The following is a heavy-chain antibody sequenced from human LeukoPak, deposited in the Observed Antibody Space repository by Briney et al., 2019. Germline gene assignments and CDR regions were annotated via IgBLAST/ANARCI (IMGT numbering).Heavy chain of an antibody. CDR2: TYYRSKWYN. V-gene: IGHV6-1*01. CDR3: ARSFYPDSSGYYYYWYFDL. D-gene: IGHD3-22*01. CDR1: GDSVPSNSAA. J-gene: IGHJ2*01. Sequence: SQTLSLTCAISGDSVPSNSAAWNWIRQSPSRGLEWLGRTYYRSKWYNDYAVSVKSRITINLDTSKNQFSLQLNSVTPEDTAVYYCARSFYPDSSGYYYYWYFDLWGRGTLVTVSS.